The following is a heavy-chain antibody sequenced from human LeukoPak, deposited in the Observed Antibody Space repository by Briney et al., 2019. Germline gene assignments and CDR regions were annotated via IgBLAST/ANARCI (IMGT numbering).Heavy chain of an antibody. CDR1: GFTFGSYA. V-gene: IGHV3-23*01. CDR3: AKVTGSGI. CDR2: ISGSGSTT. J-gene: IGHJ4*02. Sequence: GGSLRLSCAASGFTFGSYAMSWVRQAPGKGLEWVSAISGSGSTTYYADSVKGRFTISRDNTKNTLYLQMNSLRAEDTAVYYCAKVTGSGIWGQGTLVIVSS. D-gene: IGHD3-10*01.